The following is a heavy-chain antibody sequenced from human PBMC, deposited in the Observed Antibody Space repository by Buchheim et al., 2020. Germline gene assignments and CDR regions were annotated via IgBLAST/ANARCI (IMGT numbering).Heavy chain of an antibody. CDR1: GGSISSSNW. V-gene: IGHV4-4*02. J-gene: IGHJ4*02. CDR2: IYHSGST. Sequence: QVQLQESGPGLVKPSGTLSLTCAVSGGSISSSNWWSWVRQHPGKGLEWIGEIYHSGSTNYNPSLRSRSTTSVDKSKNQFSPKLSSVAAADTAVYYCARDLGGNYYDSSPTGHLWGQGTL. D-gene: IGHD3-22*01. CDR3: ARDLGGNYYDSSPTGHL.